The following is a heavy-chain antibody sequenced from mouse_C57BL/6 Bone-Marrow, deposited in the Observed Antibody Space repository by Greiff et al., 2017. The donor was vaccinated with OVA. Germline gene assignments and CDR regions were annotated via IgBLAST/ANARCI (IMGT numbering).Heavy chain of an antibody. Sequence: QVQLQQPVAELVKPGASVKLSCKASGYTFTSYWMHWVKQRPGRGLEWIGRIDPNSGGTKYNEKFKSKATLTVDKPSSTAYMQLSSLTSEDSAVYYCARTTGTVYYYSMDYWGQGTSVTVSS. V-gene: IGHV1-72*01. CDR3: ARTTGTVYYYSMDY. CDR2: IDPNSGGT. CDR1: GYTFTSYW. J-gene: IGHJ4*01. D-gene: IGHD4-1*02.